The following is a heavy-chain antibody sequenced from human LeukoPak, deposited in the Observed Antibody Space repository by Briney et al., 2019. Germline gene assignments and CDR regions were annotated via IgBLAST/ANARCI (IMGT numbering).Heavy chain of an antibody. CDR3: ARSGSYGSGSYDWFDP. CDR1: GFTFSSYS. Sequence: PGGSLRLSCAASGFTFSSYSMNWVRQAPGKGLEWVSSISSSSSYIYYADSVKGRFTISRDNAKNSLYLQMNSLRAEDTAVYYCARSGSYGSGSYDWFDPWGQGTLVTVSS. CDR2: ISSSSSYI. J-gene: IGHJ5*02. V-gene: IGHV3-21*04. D-gene: IGHD3-10*01.